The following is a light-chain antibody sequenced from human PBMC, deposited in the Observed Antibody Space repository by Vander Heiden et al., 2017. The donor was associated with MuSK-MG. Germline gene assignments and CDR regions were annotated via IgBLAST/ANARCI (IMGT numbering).Light chain of an antibody. Sequence: EVVMTQSPATLSVSPGERATLSCRASQSVDTNLAWYQQKPGQAPSLLIYGASSRATGVPARFSGSGYGTEFTLTIASLQSEDSAVYYCQQYDRWPPYTFGQGTKMEIK. CDR3: QQYDRWPPYT. J-gene: IGKJ2*01. CDR1: QSVDTN. CDR2: GAS. V-gene: IGKV3-15*01.